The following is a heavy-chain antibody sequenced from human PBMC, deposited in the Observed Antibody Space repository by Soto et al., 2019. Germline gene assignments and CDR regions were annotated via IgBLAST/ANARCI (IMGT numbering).Heavy chain of an antibody. Sequence: SETLSLTCTVSGGSISSYYWSWIRQPPGKGLEWIGYIYYSGSTNYNPSLKSRVTISVDTSKNQFSLKLSSVTAADTAVYYCARSREGGFWSGYYPNYYYYGMDVWGQGTTVTV. V-gene: IGHV4-59*01. CDR1: GGSISSYY. CDR2: IYYSGST. J-gene: IGHJ6*02. D-gene: IGHD3-3*01. CDR3: ARSREGGFWSGYYPNYYYYGMDV.